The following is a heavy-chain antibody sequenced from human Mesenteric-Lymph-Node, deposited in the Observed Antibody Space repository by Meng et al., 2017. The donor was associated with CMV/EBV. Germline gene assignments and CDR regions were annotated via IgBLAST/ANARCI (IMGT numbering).Heavy chain of an antibody. J-gene: IGHJ5*02. V-gene: IGHV4-59*01. Sequence: SETLSLTCTVSGGSISSSYWGWIRQPPGKGLEWIGYIYYSGSTNYNPSLKSRVTISVDSSKNHVTLNLNSVTAADTATYYCARHIGCTGNTCYRWVDPWGQGTLVTVSS. CDR2: IYYSGST. CDR1: GGSISSSY. D-gene: IGHD2-2*01. CDR3: ARHIGCTGNTCYRWVDP.